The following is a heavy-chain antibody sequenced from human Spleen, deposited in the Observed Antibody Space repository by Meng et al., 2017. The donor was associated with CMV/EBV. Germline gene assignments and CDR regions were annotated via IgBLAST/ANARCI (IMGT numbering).Heavy chain of an antibody. D-gene: IGHD2-15*01. CDR3: ARIPLYCSGGSCYY. CDR1: GYTFTGYY. Sequence: SGYTFTGYYMHWVRQAPGQGLEWMGWINPNSGGTNYAQKFQGRVTMTRDTSISTAYMELSRLRSDDTAVYYCARIPLYCSGGSCYYWGQGTLVTVSS. CDR2: INPNSGGT. V-gene: IGHV1-2*02. J-gene: IGHJ4*02.